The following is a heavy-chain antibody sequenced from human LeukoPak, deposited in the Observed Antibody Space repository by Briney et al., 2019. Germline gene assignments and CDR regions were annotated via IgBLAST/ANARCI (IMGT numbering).Heavy chain of an antibody. J-gene: IGHJ3*02. V-gene: IGHV1-69*05. CDR2: IIPIFGTA. CDR1: GGTFSSYA. Sequence: SVKVSCKASGGTFSSYAISWVRQAPGQGLEWMGGIIPIFGTANYAQKFQGRVTITTDESTSTAYMELSSLRSEDTAVYYCARDSGYYYDSSGYYPDSFDIWGQGTMVTVSS. D-gene: IGHD3-22*01. CDR3: ARDSGYYYDSSGYYPDSFDI.